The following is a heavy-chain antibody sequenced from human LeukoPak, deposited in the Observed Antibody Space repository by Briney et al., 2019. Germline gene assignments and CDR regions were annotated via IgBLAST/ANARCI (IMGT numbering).Heavy chain of an antibody. CDR2: IDWDDDK. CDR1: GFSLTTSGMC. J-gene: IGHJ4*02. CDR3: ARYLYGDSASYFGY. V-gene: IGHV2-70*01. Sequence: ESGPTLVNPTQTLTLTCTFSGFSLTTSGMCVSWIRQPPGKALERLALIDWDDDKYYSTSLKTRLTISKGTSKNQVVLTMTNMDPVDTATYYCARYLYGDSASYFGYWGQGTLVTVSS. D-gene: IGHD4-17*01.